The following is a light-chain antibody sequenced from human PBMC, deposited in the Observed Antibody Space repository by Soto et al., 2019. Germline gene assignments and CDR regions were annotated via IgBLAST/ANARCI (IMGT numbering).Light chain of an antibody. V-gene: IGLV4-69*01. CDR1: SGHSSYA. J-gene: IGLJ2*01. CDR2: LDSDGSH. CDR3: QTWGTGIHVV. Sequence: QSVLTQSPSASASLGASVKLTCTLSSGHSSYAIAWHQQQPEQGPRYLMKLDSDGSHTKGDAIPDRFSGSSSGAERYLTISSLQYEDEADYYCQTWGTGIHVVFGGGTKLTVL.